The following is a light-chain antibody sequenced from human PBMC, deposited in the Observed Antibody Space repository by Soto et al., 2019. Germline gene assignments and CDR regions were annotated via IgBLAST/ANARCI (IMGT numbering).Light chain of an antibody. CDR2: DAS. CDR3: HQYDNLPYT. V-gene: IGKV1-33*01. CDR1: QDISNY. Sequence: DIQMTQSPSSLSASVGDRVTITCQASQDISNYLIWYQQKPGQAPKLLIYDASNLETGVPSRFSGSGSGTDFTFTISSLQPEDIATYYCHQYDNLPYTFGQGTKLEI. J-gene: IGKJ2*01.